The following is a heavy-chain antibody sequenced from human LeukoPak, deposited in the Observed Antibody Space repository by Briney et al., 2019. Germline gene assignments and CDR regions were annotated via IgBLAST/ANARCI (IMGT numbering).Heavy chain of an antibody. J-gene: IGHJ4*02. CDR2: IHHSGST. CDR3: ARGPLSWTFDY. CDR1: GGSISSNKW. Sequence: SGTLSLTCAVSGGSISSNKWWSWVRQPPGEGLEWIGEIHHSGSTNYNPSLKSRVTISVDKSKHQFSLKLSSVTAADTAVYYCARGPLSWTFDYWGQGTLVTVSS. D-gene: IGHD3/OR15-3a*01. V-gene: IGHV4-4*02.